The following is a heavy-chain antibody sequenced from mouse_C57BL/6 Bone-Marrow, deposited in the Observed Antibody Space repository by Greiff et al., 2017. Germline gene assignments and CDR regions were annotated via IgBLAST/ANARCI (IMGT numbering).Heavy chain of an antibody. CDR2: ISYDGSN. V-gene: IGHV3-6*01. CDR3: ASYYSNYVWFAY. CDR1: GYSITSGYY. J-gene: IGHJ3*01. Sequence: VQLKESGPGLVKPSPSLSLTCSVTGYSITSGYYWNWIRQFPGNKLEWMGYISYDGSNNYNPSLKNRISITRDTSKNQFFLKLNSVTTEDTATYYCASYYSNYVWFAYWGQGTLVTVSA. D-gene: IGHD2-5*01.